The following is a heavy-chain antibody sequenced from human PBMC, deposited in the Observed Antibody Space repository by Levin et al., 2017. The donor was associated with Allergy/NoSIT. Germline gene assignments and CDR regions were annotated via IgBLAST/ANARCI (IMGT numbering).Heavy chain of an antibody. J-gene: IGHJ4*02. V-gene: IGHV3-30*18. D-gene: IGHD3-10*01. Sequence: GGSLRLSCAASGFTFSSYGMHWVRQAPGKGLEWVAVISYDGSNKYYADSVKGRFTISRDNSKNTLYLQMNSLRAEDTAVYYCAKGGGSNGPGKLLWFRDRPSDYWGQGTLVTVSS. CDR1: GFTFSSYG. CDR2: ISYDGSNK. CDR3: AKGGGSNGPGKLLWFRDRPSDY.